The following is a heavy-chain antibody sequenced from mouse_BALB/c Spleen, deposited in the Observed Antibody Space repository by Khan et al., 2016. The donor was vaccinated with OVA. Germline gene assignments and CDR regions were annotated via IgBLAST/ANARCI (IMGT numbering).Heavy chain of an antibody. Sequence: QIQLVQSGPELKKPGETVKISCKASGHTFTNFGMNWVKQAPGKGLKWMGWINTYTGEPTYADDFNGRFAFSLAASASTAYLQINNRTNEDTATYFCARPPYFSYAMDNGGQGTSVTVSS. J-gene: IGHJ4*01. CDR2: INTYTGEP. V-gene: IGHV9-3-1*01. CDR1: GHTFTNFG. D-gene: IGHD2-10*01. CDR3: ARPPYFSYAMDN.